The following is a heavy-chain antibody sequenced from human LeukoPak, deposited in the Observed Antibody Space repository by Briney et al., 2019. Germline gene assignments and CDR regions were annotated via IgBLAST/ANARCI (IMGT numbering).Heavy chain of an antibody. CDR3: ARVGLAARRNSRDNYYYYMDV. Sequence: SETLSLTCAVYGGSFSGYYWSWIRQPPGKGLEWIGETNHSGSTNYNPSLKSRVIISVDTSKNQFSLKLSSVTAADTAVYYCARVGLAARRNSRDNYYYYMDVWGKGTTVTVSS. D-gene: IGHD6-6*01. CDR2: TNHSGST. J-gene: IGHJ6*03. CDR1: GGSFSGYY. V-gene: IGHV4-34*01.